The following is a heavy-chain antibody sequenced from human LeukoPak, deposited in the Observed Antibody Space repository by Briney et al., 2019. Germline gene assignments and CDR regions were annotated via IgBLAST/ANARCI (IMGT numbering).Heavy chain of an antibody. CDR3: ARYDSGTFYKANWFDP. V-gene: IGHV1-18*01. J-gene: IGHJ5*02. CDR2: ISANDGNT. Sequence: ASVKVSCTASGYTFTSYGISWVRQAPGQGLEWMGWISANDGNTDYPQKLQGRVTMTTDTSTSTAYMELRSLRSDDTAVYYCARYDSGTFYKANWFDPWGQGTLVTVSS. CDR1: GYTFTSYG. D-gene: IGHD3-10*01.